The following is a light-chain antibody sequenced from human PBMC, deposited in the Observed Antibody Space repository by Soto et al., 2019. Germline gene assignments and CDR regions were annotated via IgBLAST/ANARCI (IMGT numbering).Light chain of an antibody. CDR3: QQRET. Sequence: EIVLTQSPGTLSLSPGERATLSCRASQSVSSSYLAWYQQKPGQAPRLLIYDASNRATGVPARFSGSGSGTHFTLTISSLEPEDFALYYCQQRETFGQGTQ. V-gene: IGKV3D-20*02. CDR2: DAS. J-gene: IGKJ1*01. CDR1: QSVSSSY.